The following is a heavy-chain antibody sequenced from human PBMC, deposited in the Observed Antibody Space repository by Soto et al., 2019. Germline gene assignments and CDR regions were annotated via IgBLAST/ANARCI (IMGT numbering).Heavy chain of an antibody. CDR2: TYYRSKWYD. J-gene: IGHJ6*02. V-gene: IGHV6-1*01. Sequence: PSQSLSLTCGISGDSVSSNSAAWNWIRQSPSRGLEWLGRTYYRSKWYDDYAVSVKSRITINPDTSKNQFSLQLNSVTPEDTAVYYCARAVVVTATYLYGMDVWGQGTTVTVSS. CDR1: GDSVSSNSAA. D-gene: IGHD2-15*01. CDR3: ARAVVVTATYLYGMDV.